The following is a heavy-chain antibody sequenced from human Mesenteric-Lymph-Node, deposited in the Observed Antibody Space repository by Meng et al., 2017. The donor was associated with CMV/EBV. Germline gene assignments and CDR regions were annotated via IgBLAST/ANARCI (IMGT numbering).Heavy chain of an antibody. CDR1: GFTFSSYA. CDR2: IKQDGSEK. D-gene: IGHD5-18*01. J-gene: IGHJ6*02. CDR3: AREGADTAMATTLDYYYYGMDV. Sequence: GESLKISCAASGFTFSSYAMSWVRQAPGKGLEWVANIKQDGSEKYYVDSVKGRFTISRDNAKNSLYLQMNSLRAEDTAVYYCAREGADTAMATTLDYYYYGMDVWGQGTTVTVSS. V-gene: IGHV3-7*01.